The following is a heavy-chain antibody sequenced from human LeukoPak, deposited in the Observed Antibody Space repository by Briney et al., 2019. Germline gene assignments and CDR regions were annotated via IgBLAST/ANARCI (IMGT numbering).Heavy chain of an antibody. Sequence: GGSLRLSCAASGFTFSSYAMSWVRQAPGKGLEWVSAISGSGGTTYYADSVKGRFTISRDNAKNSLYLQMNSLRAEDTAVYYCARCTPERIPDYWGQGTLVTVSS. CDR2: ISGSGGTT. V-gene: IGHV3-23*01. CDR3: ARCTPERIPDY. J-gene: IGHJ4*02. D-gene: IGHD2-15*01. CDR1: GFTFSSYA.